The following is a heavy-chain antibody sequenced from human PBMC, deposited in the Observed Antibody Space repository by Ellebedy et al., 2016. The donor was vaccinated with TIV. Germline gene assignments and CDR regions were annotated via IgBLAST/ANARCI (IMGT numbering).Heavy chain of an antibody. CDR2: FDPEDGET. D-gene: IGHD2-21*02. CDR3: ATGKCGGDCYSGDLYFDL. J-gene: IGHJ2*01. Sequence: ASVKVSCXVSGYTLTELSMHWVRQAPGKGLEWMGGFDPEDGETIYAQKFQGRVTMTEDTSTDTAYMELSSLRSEDTAVYYCATGKCGGDCYSGDLYFDLWGRGTLVTVSS. V-gene: IGHV1-24*01. CDR1: GYTLTELS.